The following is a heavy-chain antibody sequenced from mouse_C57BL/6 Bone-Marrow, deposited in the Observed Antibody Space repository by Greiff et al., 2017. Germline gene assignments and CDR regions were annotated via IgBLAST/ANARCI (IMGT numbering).Heavy chain of an antibody. V-gene: IGHV5-6*02. Sequence: EVMLVESGGDLVKPGGSLKLSCAASGFTFSSYGMSWVRQTPDKRLEWVATISSGGSYTYYPDSVKGRFTISRDNAKNTLYLHMSSLMSEDTAMYYCARQDYGDYWGQGTTLTVLS. CDR3: ARQDYGDY. D-gene: IGHD1-1*01. CDR1: GFTFSSYG. J-gene: IGHJ2*01. CDR2: ISSGGSYT.